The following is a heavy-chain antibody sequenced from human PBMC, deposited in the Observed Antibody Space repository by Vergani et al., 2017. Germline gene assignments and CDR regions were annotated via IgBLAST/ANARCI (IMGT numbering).Heavy chain of an antibody. CDR2: IYYSGST. D-gene: IGHD4-17*01. J-gene: IGHJ5*02. V-gene: IGHV4-39*07. CDR1: GGSISSSSYY. CDR3: ARDMDYGDYHGWFDP. Sequence: QLQLQESGPGLVKPSETLSLTCTVSGGSISSSSYYWGWIRQPPGKGLEWIGSIYYSGSTYYNPSLKSRVTISVDTSKNQFSLKLSSVTAADTAVYYCARDMDYGDYHGWFDPWGQGTLVTVSS.